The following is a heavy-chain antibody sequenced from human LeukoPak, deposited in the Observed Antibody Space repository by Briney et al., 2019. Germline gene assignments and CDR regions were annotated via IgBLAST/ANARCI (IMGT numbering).Heavy chain of an antibody. J-gene: IGHJ4*02. V-gene: IGHV4-39*01. CDR1: GGSLSSSNNY. CDR3: ARGRILRY. CDR2: ISYSGGT. D-gene: IGHD2-15*01. Sequence: SETLSLTCTVSGGSLSSSNNYWGWTRQPPGKGLEWFGSISYSGGTSYNPSLRSRVTISVDTSKNQFSLKLSSVTAADTAVYYCARGRILRYWGQGTLVTVSS.